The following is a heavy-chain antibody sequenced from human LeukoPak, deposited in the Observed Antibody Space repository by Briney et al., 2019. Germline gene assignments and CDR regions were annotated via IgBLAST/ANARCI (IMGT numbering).Heavy chain of an antibody. D-gene: IGHD3-22*01. V-gene: IGHV4-34*01. J-gene: IGHJ4*02. CDR3: ARQIGDYYDSSGYFDY. Sequence: SETLSLTCAVYGGSFSGYYWSWIRQPPGKGLEWIGEINHSGSTNYNPSLKSRVTISVDTSKNQFSLKLSSVTAADTAVYYCARQIGDYYDSSGYFDYWGQGTLVTVSS. CDR1: GGSFSGYY. CDR2: INHSGST.